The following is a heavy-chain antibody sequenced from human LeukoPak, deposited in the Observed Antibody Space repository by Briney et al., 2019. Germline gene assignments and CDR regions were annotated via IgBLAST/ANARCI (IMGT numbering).Heavy chain of an antibody. CDR2: IKQDGSEK. D-gene: IGHD5-18*01. J-gene: IGHJ3*02. CDR1: GFTFSSYW. CDR3: ARVGYSYGLNHWAFDI. V-gene: IGHV3-7*01. Sequence: GGSLRLSCTASGFTFSSYWMSWVHQAPGKGLEWVANIKQDGSEKYYVDSVKGRFTISRDNAKNSLYLQMNSLRAEDTAVYYCARVGYSYGLNHWAFDIWGQGTMLTVSS.